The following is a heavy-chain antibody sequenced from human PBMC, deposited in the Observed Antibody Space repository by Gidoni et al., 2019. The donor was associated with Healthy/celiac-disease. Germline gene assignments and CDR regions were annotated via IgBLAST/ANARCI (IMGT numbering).Heavy chain of an antibody. CDR1: GGSFSGYS. CDR3: ARRGMTTVDY. V-gene: IGHV4-34*01. J-gene: IGHJ4*02. D-gene: IGHD4-17*01. CDR2: IKHSGST. Sequence: QVQLQQWGAGLLKPSETLSLTCAVYGGSFSGYSWSWIRQPPGKGLEWIGEIKHSGSTNYNPSLKSRVTISVDTSKNQFSLKLSSVTAADTAVYYCARRGMTTVDYWGQGTLVTVSS.